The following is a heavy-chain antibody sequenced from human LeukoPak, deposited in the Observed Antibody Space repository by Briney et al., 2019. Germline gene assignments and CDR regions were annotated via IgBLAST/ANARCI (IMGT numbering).Heavy chain of an antibody. J-gene: IGHJ4*02. V-gene: IGHV1-69*05. D-gene: IGHD2-2*01. CDR1: GGAFSSYA. CDR3: ASGGGYCSSTSCQSEGIDY. CDR2: IIPIFGTA. Sequence: ASVKVSCKASGGAFSSYAISWVRQAPGQGLEWMGGIIPIFGTANYAQKFQGRVTITTDESTSTAYMELSSLRSEDTAVYYCASGGGYCSSTSCQSEGIDYWGQGTLVTVSS.